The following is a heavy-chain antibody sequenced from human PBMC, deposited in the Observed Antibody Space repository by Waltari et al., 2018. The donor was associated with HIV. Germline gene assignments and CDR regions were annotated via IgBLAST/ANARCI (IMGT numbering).Heavy chain of an antibody. CDR1: GYKFATFD. J-gene: IGHJ4*02. Sequence: QAQLVQSGAEVRKPGASVKVSCKASGYKFATFDINWVRRAPGQGLEWMGWMSINNGNAGYGQRFKGRVTLTRDTSIDTAYMELHSLTPQDTAVYYCVTSRPGAVFGDFWGQGTPVMVSS. CDR3: VTSRPGAVFGDF. D-gene: IGHD3-3*01. CDR2: MSINNGNA. V-gene: IGHV1-8*01.